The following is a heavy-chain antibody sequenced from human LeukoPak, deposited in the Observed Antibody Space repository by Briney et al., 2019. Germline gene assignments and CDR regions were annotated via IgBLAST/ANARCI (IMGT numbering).Heavy chain of an antibody. CDR1: GYTFTTYG. V-gene: IGHV1-18*01. CDR3: ARERKSSYDTLAGYYKSDAFDI. Sequence: ASVKVSCKASGYTFTTYGIPWVRQAPGQGLEWMGWISAYNGNTNYAQKLQGRVTVTTDTSTNTAYMELRSLRSDDTAVYYCARERKSSYDTLAGYYKSDAFDIWGQGTMVTVSS. CDR2: ISAYNGNT. D-gene: IGHD3-9*01. J-gene: IGHJ3*02.